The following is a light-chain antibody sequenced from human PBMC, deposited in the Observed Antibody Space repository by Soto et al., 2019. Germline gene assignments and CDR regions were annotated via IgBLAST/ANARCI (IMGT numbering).Light chain of an antibody. V-gene: IGLV4-69*01. CDR3: QTGGTGGNWV. J-gene: IGLJ3*02. CDR2: LNSDGSH. CDR1: SGHSSYA. Sequence: QPVLTQSPSASASLGASVKLTCTLSSGHSSYAIAWHQQQPEKGPRYLMKLNSDGSHSKGDGIPDRFSGSSSGAERYLTISSLQSEDEADDYWQTGGTGGNWVFGGGTKLTVL.